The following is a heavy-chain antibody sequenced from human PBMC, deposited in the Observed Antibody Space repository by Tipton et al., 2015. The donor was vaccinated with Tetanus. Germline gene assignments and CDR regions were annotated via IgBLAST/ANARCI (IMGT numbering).Heavy chain of an antibody. J-gene: IGHJ4*02. CDR1: GFTFSGSS. Sequence: SLRLSCVVSGFTFSGSSMDWVRQAPGKGLLWVSRITPDGGITTYADSVKGRFTISRDNTMNTLYLQMNSLRVEDTAFYFCTRVYNGLSFWGQGTLVPVPS. V-gene: IGHV3-74*01. CDR3: TRVYNGLSF. CDR2: ITPDGGIT. D-gene: IGHD1-1*01.